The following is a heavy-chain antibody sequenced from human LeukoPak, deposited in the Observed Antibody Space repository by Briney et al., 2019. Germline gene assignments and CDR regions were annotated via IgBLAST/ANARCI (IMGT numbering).Heavy chain of an antibody. J-gene: IGHJ4*02. CDR1: GGSITNYY. Sequence: SETLSLTCTVSGGSITNYYWNWIRQPPGKGLEWIGYIYYSGSTNYNPSLKSRVTISVDTSKNQFSLRLTSVCAADTAVYYCARGFDSKSTYFDYWGQGTLLTVSS. CDR2: IYYSGST. CDR3: ARGFDSKSTYFDY. V-gene: IGHV4-59*01. D-gene: IGHD5-12*01.